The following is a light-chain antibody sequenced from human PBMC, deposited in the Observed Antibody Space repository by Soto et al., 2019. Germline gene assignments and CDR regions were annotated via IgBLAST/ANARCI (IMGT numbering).Light chain of an antibody. CDR1: SSDVGGYNY. V-gene: IGLV2-14*01. J-gene: IGLJ1*01. CDR3: SSYTSSSTV. CDR2: DVS. Sequence: SVLTQPASVSGSPGQSITISCTGTSSDVGGYNYVSWYQQHPGKAPKLMIYDVSNRPSGVSNRFSGSKSGNTASLTISGLQAEDEADYYCSSYTSSSTVFGTGTKVTV.